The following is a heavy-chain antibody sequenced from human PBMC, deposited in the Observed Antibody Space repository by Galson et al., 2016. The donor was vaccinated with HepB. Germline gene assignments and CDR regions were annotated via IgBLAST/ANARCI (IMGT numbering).Heavy chain of an antibody. J-gene: IGHJ6*02. CDR3: ARDLTDASYYTMDV. D-gene: IGHD3-16*01. CDR2: T. V-gene: IGHV1-3*01. Sequence: TKFSQRFQGRVTITRDTSANTAYMDLSSLRSEDTAVYYCARDLTDASYYTMDVWGLGTTVTVSS.